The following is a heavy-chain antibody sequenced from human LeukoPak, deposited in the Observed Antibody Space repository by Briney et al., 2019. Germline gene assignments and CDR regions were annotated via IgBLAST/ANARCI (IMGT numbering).Heavy chain of an antibody. CDR3: ARGIAAAGSDY. V-gene: IGHV3-48*04. CDR1: GFTFSSYS. Sequence: GGSLRLSCAASGFTFSSYSMNWVRQAPGKGLEWVSYISSSSSTIYYADSVKGRFTISRDNAKNSLYLQMNSLRAEDTAVYYCARGIAAAGSDYWGQGTLVTVSS. J-gene: IGHJ4*02. CDR2: ISSSSSTI. D-gene: IGHD6-13*01.